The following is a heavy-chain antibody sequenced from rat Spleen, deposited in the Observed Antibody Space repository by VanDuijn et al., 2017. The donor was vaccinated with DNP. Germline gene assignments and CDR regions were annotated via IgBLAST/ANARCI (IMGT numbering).Heavy chain of an antibody. D-gene: IGHD4-4*01. CDR3: VTRGVGARYYWYFDV. CDR2: ITSSGGST. Sequence: EVQLVESGGDLVQPGRSLKLSCVASGFTFNKYWKTWIRQVPGKGLEWVAAITSSGGSTYYPDSVKGRFTISRDNERSTLYLKMDNVRSEDSATYICVTRGVGARYYWYFDVWGPGTMVTVSS. V-gene: IGHV5-31*01. J-gene: IGHJ1*01. CDR1: GFTFNKYW.